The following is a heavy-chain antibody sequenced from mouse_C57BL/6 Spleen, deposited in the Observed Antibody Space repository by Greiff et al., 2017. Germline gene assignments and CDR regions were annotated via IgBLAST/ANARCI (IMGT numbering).Heavy chain of an antibody. D-gene: IGHD2-5*01. CDR1: GFTFSSYG. Sequence: EVNVVESGGDLVKPGGSLKLSCAASGFTFSSYGMSWVRQTPDKRLEWVATISSGGSYTYYPDSVKGRFTISRDNAKNTLYLQMSSLKSEDTAMYYCARQGVTTSYYAMDYWGQGTSVTVSS. J-gene: IGHJ4*01. V-gene: IGHV5-6*01. CDR3: ARQGVTTSYYAMDY. CDR2: ISSGGSYT.